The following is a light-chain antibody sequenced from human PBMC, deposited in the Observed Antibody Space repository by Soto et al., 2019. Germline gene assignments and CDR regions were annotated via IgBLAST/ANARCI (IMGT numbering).Light chain of an antibody. CDR3: QHYNSYSEA. CDR1: KPFGSW. CDR2: KAS. J-gene: IGKJ1*01. Sequence: DIQMTQSPSTLFGSEEDGVTFICRAGKPFGSWLAWYQQKPGKAPKLLIYKASTLKSGVPSRFSGSGSGTEFTLTISSLQPDDFATYYCQHYNSYSEAFGQGTKVELK. V-gene: IGKV1-5*03.